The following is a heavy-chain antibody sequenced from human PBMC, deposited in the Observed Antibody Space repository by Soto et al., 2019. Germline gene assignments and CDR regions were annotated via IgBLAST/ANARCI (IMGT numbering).Heavy chain of an antibody. Sequence: HGESLKISCKGPGYSFTSYWIGWVRQMPGKGLEWMGIIYPGDSDTRYSPSFQGQVTISADKSISTAYLQWSSLKASDTAMYYCARRGYYDSSAIDYWGQGTLVTVSS. J-gene: IGHJ4*02. D-gene: IGHD3-22*01. CDR2: IYPGDSDT. V-gene: IGHV5-51*01. CDR1: GYSFTSYW. CDR3: ARRGYYDSSAIDY.